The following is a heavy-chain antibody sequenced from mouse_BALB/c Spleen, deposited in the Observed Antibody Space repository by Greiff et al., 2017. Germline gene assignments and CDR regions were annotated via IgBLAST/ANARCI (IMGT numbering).Heavy chain of an antibody. CDR3: ARDGYDVAY. CDR2: IDPANGNT. J-gene: IGHJ3*01. V-gene: IGHV14-3*02. CDR1: GFNIKDTY. D-gene: IGHD2-2*01. Sequence: EVKLMESGAELVKPGASVKLSCTASGFNIKDTYMHWVKQRPEQGLEWIGRIDPANGNTKYDPKFQGKATITADTSSNTAYLQLSSLTSEDTAVYYCARDGYDVAYWGQGTLVTVSA.